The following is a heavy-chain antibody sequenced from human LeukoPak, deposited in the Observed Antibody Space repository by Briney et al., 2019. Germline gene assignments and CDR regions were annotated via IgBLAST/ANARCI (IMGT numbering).Heavy chain of an antibody. Sequence: ASVKVSCKASGYTFTGYYMHWVRQAPGQGLEWMGWINPNSGGTNYAQKFQGRVTMTRDTSISTAYMELSGLTSDDTAMYYCTRERLLGAASPFDYWGQGTLVTVSS. V-gene: IGHV1-2*02. CDR3: TRERLLGAASPFDY. J-gene: IGHJ4*02. CDR2: INPNSGGT. D-gene: IGHD6-6*01. CDR1: GYTFTGYY.